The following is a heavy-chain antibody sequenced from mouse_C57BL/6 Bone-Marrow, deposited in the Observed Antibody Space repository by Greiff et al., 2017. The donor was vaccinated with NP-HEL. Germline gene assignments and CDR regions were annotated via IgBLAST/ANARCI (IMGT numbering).Heavy chain of an antibody. CDR3: ARGVHYDYDRVWFAY. CDR2: IYPRSGNT. D-gene: IGHD2-4*01. CDR1: GYTFTSYG. V-gene: IGHV1-81*01. J-gene: IGHJ3*01. Sequence: QVQLKESGAELARPGASVKLSCKASGYTFTSYGISWVKQRTGQGLEWIGEIYPRSGNTYYNEKFKGKATLTADKSSSTAYMELRSLTSEDSAVYFCARGVHYDYDRVWFAYWGQGTLVTVSA.